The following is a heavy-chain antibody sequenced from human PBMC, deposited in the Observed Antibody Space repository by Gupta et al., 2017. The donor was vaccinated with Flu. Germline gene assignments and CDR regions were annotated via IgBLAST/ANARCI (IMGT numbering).Heavy chain of an antibody. J-gene: IGHJ4*02. CDR2: IWYDGSRR. Sequence: VASGGGEVQPGTSLRISCEASAFSFSDYAMHWVRQAPGKGLEWVAVIWYDGSRRDYADSVAGRFTVSRDNSKSTLYLQMNNLSAEDTALYYCAGQQMSTWSLLDFWGQGTLVTVSS. CDR3: AGQQMSTWSLLDF. D-gene: IGHD6-13*01. V-gene: IGHV3-33*01. CDR1: AFSFSDYA.